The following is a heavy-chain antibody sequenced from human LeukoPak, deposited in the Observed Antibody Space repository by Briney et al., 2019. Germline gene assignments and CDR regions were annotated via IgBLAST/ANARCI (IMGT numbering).Heavy chain of an antibody. J-gene: IGHJ4*02. D-gene: IGHD5-18*01. V-gene: IGHV3-21*01. Sequence: GGSLRLSCAASGFTFDNYVMHWVRQAPGKGLEWVSSISSSSSYIYYADSVKGRFTISRDNAKNSLYLQMNSLRAEDTAVYYCARDGATYEYSFVLVYWGQGTLVTVSS. CDR1: GFTFDNYV. CDR2: ISSSSSYI. CDR3: ARDGATYEYSFVLVY.